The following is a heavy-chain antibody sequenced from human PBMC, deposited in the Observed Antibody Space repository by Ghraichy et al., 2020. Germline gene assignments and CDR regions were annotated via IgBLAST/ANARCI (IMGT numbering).Heavy chain of an antibody. D-gene: IGHD2-15*01. Sequence: ASVKVSCKASGYTFSSYDINWVRQATGQGLEWMGWMNPNSGNTGYAQKFRGRITMTRNTSITTAYMELSSLRSEDTAVYYCARARSSSYHYWGQGTLVTVSS. CDR2: MNPNSGNT. V-gene: IGHV1-8*01. J-gene: IGHJ4*02. CDR1: GYTFSSYD. CDR3: ARARSSSYHY.